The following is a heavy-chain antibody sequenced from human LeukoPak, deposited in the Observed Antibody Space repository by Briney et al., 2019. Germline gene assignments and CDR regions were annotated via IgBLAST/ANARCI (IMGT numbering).Heavy chain of an antibody. CDR1: GGSFSGYY. CDR2: IYYSGST. Sequence: SETLSLTCAVYGGSFSGYYWSWIRQPPGKGLEWIGYIYYSGSTYYNPSLKSRVTISVDTSKNQFSLKLSSVTAADTAVYYCARDRIWYSMDVWGQGTTVTVSS. CDR3: ARDRIWYSMDV. J-gene: IGHJ6*02. D-gene: IGHD2-15*01. V-gene: IGHV4-34*09.